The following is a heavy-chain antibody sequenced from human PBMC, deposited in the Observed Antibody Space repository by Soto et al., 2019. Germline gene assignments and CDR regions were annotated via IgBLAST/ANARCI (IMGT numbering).Heavy chain of an antibody. Sequence: QVQLQESGPGLVKPSQTLSLTCTVSGGSISSGDYYWSWIRQPPGKGLEWIGYIYYSGSTYYNPSLKSRGTISVDTSKNQFSLKLSSVTAADTAVYYCARDCSSTSCYYYYGMDVWGQGTTVTVSS. V-gene: IGHV4-30-4*01. CDR3: ARDCSSTSCYYYYGMDV. CDR1: GGSISSGDYY. J-gene: IGHJ6*02. CDR2: IYYSGST. D-gene: IGHD2-2*01.